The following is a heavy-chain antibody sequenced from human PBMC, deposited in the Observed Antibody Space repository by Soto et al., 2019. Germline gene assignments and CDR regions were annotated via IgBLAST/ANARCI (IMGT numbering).Heavy chain of an antibody. Sequence: GGSLRLSCAASGFTFSDHYMDWVRQAPGKGLEWVGRTRNKANSYTTEYAASVKGRFTISRDDSKNSLYLQMNSLKTEETAVYYCAREDIVVVPAARYHYYYYYMDVWGKGTTVTVSS. CDR1: GFTFSDHY. D-gene: IGHD2-2*01. CDR2: TRNKANSYTT. V-gene: IGHV3-72*01. J-gene: IGHJ6*03. CDR3: AREDIVVVPAARYHYYYYYMDV.